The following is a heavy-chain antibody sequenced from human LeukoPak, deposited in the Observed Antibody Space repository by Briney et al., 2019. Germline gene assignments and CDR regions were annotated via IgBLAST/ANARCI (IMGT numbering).Heavy chain of an antibody. CDR2: ISSSGSTI. V-gene: IGHV3-11*04. CDR3: ARDHYDSSGYYYVFDY. J-gene: IGHJ4*02. CDR1: GFTFSDYY. D-gene: IGHD3-22*01. Sequence: GGSLRLSCAASGFTFSDYYMSWIRQAPGKGLEWVSYISSSGSTIYYADSVKGRFTISRDNAKNSLYLQMNSLRAEDTAVYYCARDHYDSSGYYYVFDYWGQGTLVTVSS.